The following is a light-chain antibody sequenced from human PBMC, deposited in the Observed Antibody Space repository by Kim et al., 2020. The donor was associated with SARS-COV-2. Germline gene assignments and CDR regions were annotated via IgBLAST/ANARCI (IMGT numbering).Light chain of an antibody. CDR3: QQYTKTPLT. CDR1: QNVYQSNGRGY. Sequence: ERATINGKSRQNVYQSNGRGYFAWYQKKPGLPPRRLIYWASTRESGVPDRFSGSGSGTNFTLTISSLQPEDVALYYCQQYTKTPLTFGGGTKLEI. J-gene: IGKJ4*01. CDR2: WAS. V-gene: IGKV4-1*01.